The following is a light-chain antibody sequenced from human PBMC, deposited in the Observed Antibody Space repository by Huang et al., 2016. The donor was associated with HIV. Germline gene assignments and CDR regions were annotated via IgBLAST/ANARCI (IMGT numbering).Light chain of an antibody. CDR3: QQYGSSPRT. J-gene: IGKJ1*01. CDR1: QSITNSY. V-gene: IGKV3-20*01. CDR2: GAS. Sequence: EIVLTQSPGTLDLSPGERASLSCRANQSITNSYLAGYQQKPGQSPRLLIYGASSRATGIPDRFSGSGSGTDFTLAISRLEPEDFAMYYCQQYGSSPRTFGQGTKVEIK.